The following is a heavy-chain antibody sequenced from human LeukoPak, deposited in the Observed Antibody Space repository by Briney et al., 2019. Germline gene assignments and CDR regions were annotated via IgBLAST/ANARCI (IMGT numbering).Heavy chain of an antibody. Sequence: PGGSLRLSCAAPGFTFSSYWMSWVRQAPGKGLEWVANIKQDGSEKYYVDSVKGRFTISRDNAKNSLYLQMNSLRAEDTAVYYCAGIYGSGSYFDPILYNWFDPWGQGTLVTVSS. CDR2: IKQDGSEK. D-gene: IGHD3-10*01. J-gene: IGHJ5*02. CDR1: GFTFSSYW. V-gene: IGHV3-7*01. CDR3: AGIYGSGSYFDPILYNWFDP.